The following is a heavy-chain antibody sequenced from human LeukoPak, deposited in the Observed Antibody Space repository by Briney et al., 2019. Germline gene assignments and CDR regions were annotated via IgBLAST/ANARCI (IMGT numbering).Heavy chain of an antibody. CDR3: ARSFEITSNAFDI. V-gene: IGHV3-9*01. CDR1: GFTFDDYA. Sequence: GGSLRLSCAASGFTFDDYAMHWVRQAPGKGLEWVSGISWNSGSIGYADSVKGRFTISRDNAKNSLYLQMNSLRAEDTALYYCARSFEITSNAFDIWGQGTMVTVSS. D-gene: IGHD3-10*01. CDR2: ISWNSGSI. J-gene: IGHJ3*02.